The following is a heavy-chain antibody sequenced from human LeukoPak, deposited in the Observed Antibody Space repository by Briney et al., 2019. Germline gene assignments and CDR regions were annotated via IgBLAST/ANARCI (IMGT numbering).Heavy chain of an antibody. CDR1: GFTFSNYA. Sequence: GKSLRLSCGVSGFTFSNYAIHWVRQAPGKGLEWVALISFDGSNKYYADSVKGRFTISRDNSENTLHLQMNSLRPEDTAIYYCARDPILVRGYFDYWGQGTLVTVSS. J-gene: IGHJ4*02. CDR3: ARDPILVRGYFDY. D-gene: IGHD3-10*01. CDR2: ISFDGSNK. V-gene: IGHV3-30-3*01.